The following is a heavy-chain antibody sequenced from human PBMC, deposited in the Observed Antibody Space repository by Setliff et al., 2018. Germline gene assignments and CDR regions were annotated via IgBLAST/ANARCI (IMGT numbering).Heavy chain of an antibody. CDR2: ISSSGTS. CDR3: AREGRWDYSYPIY. CDR1: GYSISSGYH. D-gene: IGHD4-4*01. V-gene: IGHV4-38-2*01. J-gene: IGHJ4*02. Sequence: SETLSLTCAVSGYSISSGYHWAWIRQLPGKGLEWIGTISSSGTSKYNSSLGGRATLSIDVPERQFALRLSSVTDADTAVYFCAREGRWDYSYPIYWGQGIRVTVS.